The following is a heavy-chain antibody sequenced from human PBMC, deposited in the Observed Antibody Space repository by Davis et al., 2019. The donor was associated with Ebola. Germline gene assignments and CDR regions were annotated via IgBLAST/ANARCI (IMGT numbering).Heavy chain of an antibody. CDR2: IRSKANSYAT. V-gene: IGHV3-73*01. J-gene: IGHJ6*02. CDR1: GFTFSGSA. CDR3: TMSIPAAMGGMDV. D-gene: IGHD2-2*01. Sequence: GGSLRLSCAASGFTFSGSAMHWVRQASGKGLEWVGRIRSKANSYATAYAASVKGRFTISRDDSKNTAYLQMNSLKTEDTAVYYCTMSIPAAMGGMDVWGQGTTVTVSS.